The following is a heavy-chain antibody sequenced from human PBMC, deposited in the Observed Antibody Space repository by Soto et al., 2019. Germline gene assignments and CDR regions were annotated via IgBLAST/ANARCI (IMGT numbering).Heavy chain of an antibody. J-gene: IGHJ4*02. CDR3: ARKGVSNLDF. Sequence: SLRLSCAASGFTFTTYTMTWVRQAPGKGLEWVSVISSRSGSSKYYADSVKGRFTISRDNAKNSLYLQMNSLSADDTAMYYCARKGVSNLDFWGQGTLVTVSS. CDR1: GFTFTTYT. D-gene: IGHD2-8*01. V-gene: IGHV3-21*01. CDR2: ISSRSGSSK.